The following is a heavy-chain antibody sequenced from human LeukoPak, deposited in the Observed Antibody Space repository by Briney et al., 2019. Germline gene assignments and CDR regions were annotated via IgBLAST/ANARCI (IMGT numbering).Heavy chain of an antibody. D-gene: IGHD3-22*01. V-gene: IGHV1-18*01. CDR3: ARDPPKVVVNTKGDY. J-gene: IGHJ4*02. CDR1: GYTFTSYG. CDR2: ISAYNGNT. Sequence: ASVKVSCKASGYTFTSYGISWVRQAPGQGLEWMGWISAYNGNTNYAQKLQGRVTMTTDTSTSTAYMELRSLRSDDTAVYYCARDPPKVVVNTKGDYWGQGTLVTVSS.